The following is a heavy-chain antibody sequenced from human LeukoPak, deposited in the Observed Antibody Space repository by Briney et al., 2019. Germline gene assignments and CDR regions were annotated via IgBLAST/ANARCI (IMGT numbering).Heavy chain of an antibody. CDR1: GFIVSSNY. CDR2: IHSGGST. V-gene: IGHV3-66*01. CDR3: ARGTVTMVDY. D-gene: IGHD3-10*01. J-gene: IGHJ4*02. Sequence: PGGSLRLSCAASGFIVSSNYMSWVRQAPGRGLEWVSVIHSGGSTYYADSVKGRFTISRDNSKNTLFLQMNSLRAGDTAVYYCARGTVTMVDYWGQGTLVTVSS.